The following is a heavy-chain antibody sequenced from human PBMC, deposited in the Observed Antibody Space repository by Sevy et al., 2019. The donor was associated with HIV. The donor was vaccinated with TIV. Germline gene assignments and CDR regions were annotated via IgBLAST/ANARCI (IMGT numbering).Heavy chain of an antibody. CDR3: AKDRDYSNYLPRLDY. V-gene: IGHV3-30*18. CDR1: GFTFSSYG. D-gene: IGHD4-4*01. CDR2: ISYDGSNK. Sequence: GGSLRLSCAASGFTFSSYGMHWVRQAPGKGLEWVAVISYDGSNKYYADSVKGRFTISRDNSKNTLYLQMNSLRAEDTAVYYCAKDRDYSNYLPRLDYWGQGTLVTVSS. J-gene: IGHJ4*02.